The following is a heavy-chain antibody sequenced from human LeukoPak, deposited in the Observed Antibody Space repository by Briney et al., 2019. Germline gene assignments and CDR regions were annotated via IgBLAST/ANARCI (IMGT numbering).Heavy chain of an antibody. D-gene: IGHD6-13*01. Sequence: SETLSLTCTVSGGSISSGSYYWGWIRQPPGKGLEWIGNIYYSGSTYYNPSLKSRVTIAVDTSKNQFSLKLSSVTAADTAVYYCARISSSNWYNERGAFDVWGQGTMVTVSS. CDR1: GGSISSGSYY. V-gene: IGHV4-39*07. CDR3: ARISSSNWYNERGAFDV. CDR2: IYYSGST. J-gene: IGHJ3*01.